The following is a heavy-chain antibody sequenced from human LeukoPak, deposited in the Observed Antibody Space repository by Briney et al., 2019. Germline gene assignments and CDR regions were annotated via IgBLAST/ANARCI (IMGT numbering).Heavy chain of an antibody. Sequence: PSETLSLTCTVSGGSISSSSYYWGWIRQPPGKGLEWIGSIYYSGSTYYNPSLKSRVTISVDTSKNQFSLKLSSVTAADTAVYYCARRGPRPAAILLFGYSRLTNNWFDPWGQGTLVTVSS. CDR3: ARRGPRPAAILLFGYSRLTNNWFDP. J-gene: IGHJ5*02. D-gene: IGHD2-2*01. V-gene: IGHV4-39*01. CDR1: GGSISSSSYY. CDR2: IYYSGST.